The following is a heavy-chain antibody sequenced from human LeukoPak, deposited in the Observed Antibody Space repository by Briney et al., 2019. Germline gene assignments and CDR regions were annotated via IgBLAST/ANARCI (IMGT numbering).Heavy chain of an antibody. D-gene: IGHD1-26*01. CDR1: GYTFTSYY. V-gene: IGHV1-46*01. J-gene: IGHJ5*02. Sequence: ASVKVSCKASGYTFTSYYMHWVRQAPGQGLEWMGIINPSGGSTSYAQKFQGRVTMTRDTSTSTVYMELSSLRSEDTAVYYCAREPFYSKWEQHNWFDPWGQGTLDTVSS. CDR3: AREPFYSKWEQHNWFDP. CDR2: INPSGGST.